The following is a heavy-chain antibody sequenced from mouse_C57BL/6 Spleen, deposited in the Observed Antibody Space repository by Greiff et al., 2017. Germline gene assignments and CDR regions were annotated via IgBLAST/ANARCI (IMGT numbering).Heavy chain of an antibody. D-gene: IGHD4-1*01. J-gene: IGHJ4*01. Sequence: QVQLQQSGAELVRPGASVTLSCKASGYTFTDYEMHWVKQTPVHGLEWIGAIDPETGGTDYNQKFKGKAILTADKSTSTAYMELRSLTSEDSAVYYFTRRGRWDEVAMGYWGQGPSVAVST. CDR2: IDPETGGT. CDR3: TRRGRWDEVAMGY. V-gene: IGHV1-15*01. CDR1: GYTFTDYE.